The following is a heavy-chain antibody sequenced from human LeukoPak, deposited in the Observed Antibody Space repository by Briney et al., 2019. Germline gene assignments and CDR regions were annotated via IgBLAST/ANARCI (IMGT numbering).Heavy chain of an antibody. J-gene: IGHJ3*02. D-gene: IGHD2-8*01. CDR2: TRSDGSNK. CDR3: AKLALISDAFDI. CDR1: GFTFSSYG. V-gene: IGHV3-30*02. Sequence: GGSLRLYCAASGFTFSSYGMHWVRQAPGKGLEWLAFTRSDGSNKYYADSVKGRFTISRDNSKNTLYLQMNSLRAEDTAVYYCAKLALISDAFDIWGQGTMVTVSS.